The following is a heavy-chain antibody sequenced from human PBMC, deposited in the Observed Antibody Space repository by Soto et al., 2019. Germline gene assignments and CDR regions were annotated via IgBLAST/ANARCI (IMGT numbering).Heavy chain of an antibody. CDR2: IYYSGTT. CDR3: ARRALPQCINGVCYKDGFWDY. D-gene: IGHD2-8*01. V-gene: IGHV4-31*03. Sequence: SETLSLTCTVSGGSVSSGGYYWSWIRQHPGTGLEWIGYIYYSGTTYFNPSLKSRASISLDTSKNEFSLKLTSVTAADTAVYYCARRALPQCINGVCYKDGFWDYWGQGALVTVS. J-gene: IGHJ4*02. CDR1: GGSVSSGGYY.